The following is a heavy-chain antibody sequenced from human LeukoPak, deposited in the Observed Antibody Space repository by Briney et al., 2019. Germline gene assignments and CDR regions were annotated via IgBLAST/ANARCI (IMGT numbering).Heavy chain of an antibody. Sequence: GASVKVSCKASGYTFTSYGISWVRQAPGQGLEWMGWISAYNGNTNYAQKLQGRVTMTTDTSTSTAYMELRSLRSDDTAVYYCARGLRGYSYGIFGYWGQGTLVTVSS. CDR3: ARGLRGYSYGIFGY. CDR1: GYTFTSYG. CDR2: ISAYNGNT. J-gene: IGHJ4*02. D-gene: IGHD5-18*01. V-gene: IGHV1-18*01.